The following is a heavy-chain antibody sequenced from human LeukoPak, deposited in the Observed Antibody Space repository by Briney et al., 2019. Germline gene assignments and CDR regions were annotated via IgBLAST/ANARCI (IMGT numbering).Heavy chain of an antibody. J-gene: IGHJ4*02. Sequence: SETLSLTCSVSGGSIRSTTYYWGWIRQPPGKRLEWIASIYYSGNTYYSPSLMSRVTISVDTSKNQFSLNLRSVTAADTAVYYCASGGGSGDPYYFDYWGQGTLVTVSS. V-gene: IGHV4-39*07. D-gene: IGHD6-19*01. CDR1: GGSIRSTTYY. CDR3: ASGGGSGDPYYFDY. CDR2: IYYSGNT.